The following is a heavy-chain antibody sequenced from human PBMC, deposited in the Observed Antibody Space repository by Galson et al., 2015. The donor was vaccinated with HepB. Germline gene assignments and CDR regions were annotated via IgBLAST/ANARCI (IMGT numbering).Heavy chain of an antibody. CDR2: ISGSGGST. D-gene: IGHD6-13*01. CDR3: ATAIAADSRYYYGMDV. V-gene: IGHV3-23*01. CDR1: GFTFSSYA. J-gene: IGHJ6*02. Sequence: SLRLSCAASGFTFSSYAMSWVRQAPGKGLEWVSGISGSGGSTYYADSVKGRFTISRDSSKNTLYLQMNSLKASDTAMYYCATAIAADSRYYYGMDVWGQGTTVTVSS.